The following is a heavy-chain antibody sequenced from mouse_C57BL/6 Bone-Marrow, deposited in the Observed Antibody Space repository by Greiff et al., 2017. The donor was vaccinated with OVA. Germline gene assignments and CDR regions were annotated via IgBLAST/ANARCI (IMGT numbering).Heavy chain of an antibody. V-gene: IGHV1-69*01. CDR2: IDPSDSYT. Sequence: VQLQQPGAELVMPGASVKLSCKASGYTFTSYWMHWVKQRPGQGLEWIGEIDPSDSYTNYNQKFKGKSTLTVDKSSSTAYMQLSSLTSDDSAVYYCARWNYGSSYWYFDVWGTGTTVTVSS. J-gene: IGHJ1*03. CDR1: GYTFTSYW. CDR3: ARWNYGSSYWYFDV. D-gene: IGHD1-1*01.